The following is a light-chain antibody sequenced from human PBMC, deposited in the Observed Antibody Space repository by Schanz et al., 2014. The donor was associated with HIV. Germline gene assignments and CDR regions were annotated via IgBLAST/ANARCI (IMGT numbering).Light chain of an antibody. V-gene: IGKV3-20*01. CDR1: QRLSSSY. J-gene: IGKJ1*01. CDR3: QQYNTSPPWT. CDR2: ATS. Sequence: EIVLTQSPGSLSLSPGGRATLSCGASQRLSSSYLAWYQQKRDQPPRLVIYATSTRAAGIPDRFSGTGSGTDFTLTISRLEPEDFAVYYCQQYNTSPPWTFGQGTKVDFK.